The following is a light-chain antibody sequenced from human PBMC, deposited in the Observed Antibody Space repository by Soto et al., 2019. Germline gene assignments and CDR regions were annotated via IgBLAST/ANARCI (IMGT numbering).Light chain of an antibody. J-gene: IGKJ4*01. CDR1: QGISSY. CDR2: SAS. V-gene: IGKV1-12*01. Sequence: DIQMTQSPSSVSASVGDRVTITCRASQGISSYLAWYQQKPGKAPNLLIYSASSLLSGVPSRFSGSGSGTDFTLTISSLQPEDFATYYCQQTNTFPLTFGGGTKVEIK. CDR3: QQTNTFPLT.